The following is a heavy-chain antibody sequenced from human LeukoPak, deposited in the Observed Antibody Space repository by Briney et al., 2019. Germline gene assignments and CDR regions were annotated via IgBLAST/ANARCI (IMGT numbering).Heavy chain of an antibody. CDR2: INPDSGGT. J-gene: IGHJ4*02. V-gene: IGHV1-2*02. D-gene: IGHD1-26*01. CDR3: ARGSVGAPRAADY. CDR1: GYTFNDYF. Sequence: ASVKVSCKPSGYTFNDYFMHWVRQAPGQGLEWMGWINPDSGGTNYAQKFQGRVTMTRDTSINTAYMELGRLTSDDTAVYYCARGSVGAPRAADYWGQGTPLTVSS.